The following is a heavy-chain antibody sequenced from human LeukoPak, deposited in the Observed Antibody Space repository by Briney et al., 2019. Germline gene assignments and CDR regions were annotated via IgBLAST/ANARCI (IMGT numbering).Heavy chain of an antibody. D-gene: IGHD5-24*01. CDR3: ARDLGGYNLRPSYYFDY. Sequence: ASVKVSCKASGYTFTGYYMHWVRQAPGQGLEWMGWINPNSGGTNYAQKFQGRVTMTRDTSISTAYMEQSRLRSDDTAVYYCARDLGGYNLRPSYYFDYWGQGTLVTVSS. J-gene: IGHJ4*02. CDR1: GYTFTGYY. V-gene: IGHV1-2*02. CDR2: INPNSGGT.